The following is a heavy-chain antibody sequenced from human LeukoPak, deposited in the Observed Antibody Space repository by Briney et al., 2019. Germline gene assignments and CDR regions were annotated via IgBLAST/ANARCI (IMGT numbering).Heavy chain of an antibody. CDR3: AREGVVVAAYDY. J-gene: IGHJ4*02. Sequence: SETLSLTCTVSGYSISSGYYWGWIRQPPGKGLEWIGSIYHSGSTYYNPSLKSRVTISVDTSKNQFSLKLSSVTAADTAVYYCAREGVVVAAYDYWGQGTLVTVSS. V-gene: IGHV4-38-2*02. CDR2: IYHSGST. CDR1: GYSISSGYY. D-gene: IGHD2-15*01.